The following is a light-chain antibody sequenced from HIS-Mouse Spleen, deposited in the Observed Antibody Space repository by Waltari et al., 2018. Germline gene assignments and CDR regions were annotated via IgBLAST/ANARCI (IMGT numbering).Light chain of an antibody. CDR3: AAWDDSLSGYV. CDR1: SSNIGRNY. J-gene: IGLJ1*01. CDR2: RNN. Sequence: QSVLTQPPSASGTPGQRVTISCSGSSSNIGRNYLTWYQQPPGTAPKLLIYRNNQRPSGVPDRFSGSKSGTSASLAISGLRSEDEADYYCAAWDDSLSGYVFGTGTKVTVL. V-gene: IGLV1-47*01.